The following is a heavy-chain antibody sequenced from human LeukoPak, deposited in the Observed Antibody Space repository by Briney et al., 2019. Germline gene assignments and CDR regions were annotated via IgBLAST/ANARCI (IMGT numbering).Heavy chain of an antibody. D-gene: IGHD3-10*01. CDR1: GGSISSYY. CDR2: ISGSGGST. CDR3: AKDLTGDYGSVPTGY. V-gene: IGHV3-23*01. Sequence: ETLSLTCTVSGGSISSYYWSWVRQAPGKGLEWVSAISGSGGSTYYADSVKGRFTISRDNSKNTLYLQMNSLRAEDTAVYYCAKDLTGDYGSVPTGYWGQGTLVTVSS. J-gene: IGHJ4*02.